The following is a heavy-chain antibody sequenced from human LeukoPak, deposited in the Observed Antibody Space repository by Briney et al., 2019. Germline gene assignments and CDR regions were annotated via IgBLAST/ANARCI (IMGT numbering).Heavy chain of an antibody. D-gene: IGHD5-12*01. J-gene: IGHJ4*02. CDR1: AFTFTTYC. CDR2: IYYDGSNI. Sequence: GESLKTPCGAFAFTFTTYCMRWGSQAPGKGLEWVAFIYYDGSNIYYADYVKGRFTISRDLCENTPHLQKDSLRAEDTAMYYLASDWLPNSHDCWGQGTLVTVSS. CDR3: ASDWLPNSHDC. V-gene: IGHV3-33*01.